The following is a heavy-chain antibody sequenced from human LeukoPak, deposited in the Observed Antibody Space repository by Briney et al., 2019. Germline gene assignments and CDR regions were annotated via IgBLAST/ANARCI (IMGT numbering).Heavy chain of an antibody. CDR2: IYTSGST. CDR3: ARDLGGSGWYVNY. J-gene: IGHJ4*02. Sequence: SETLSLTCAVYGGSFSGYYWSWIRQPAGKGLEWIGRIYTSGSTNYNPSLKSRVTMSVDTSKNQFSLKLSSVTAADTAVYYCARDLGGSGWYVNYWGQGTLVTVSS. V-gene: IGHV4-4*07. D-gene: IGHD6-19*01. CDR1: GGSFSGYY.